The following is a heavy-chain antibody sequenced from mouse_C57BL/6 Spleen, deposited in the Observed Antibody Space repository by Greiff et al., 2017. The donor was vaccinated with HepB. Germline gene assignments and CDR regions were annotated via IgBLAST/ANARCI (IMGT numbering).Heavy chain of an antibody. V-gene: IGHV1-72*01. Sequence: QVQLQQPGAELVKPGASVKLSCKASGYTFTSYWMHWVKQRPGRGLEWIGRIDTNSGGTKYNEKFKSKATLTVDKPSSTAYMQLSSLTSEDSAVYNCARSDDCYPYAMDYWGQGTSVTVSS. CDR2: IDTNSGGT. J-gene: IGHJ4*01. D-gene: IGHD2-3*01. CDR1: GYTFTSYW. CDR3: ARSDDCYPYAMDY.